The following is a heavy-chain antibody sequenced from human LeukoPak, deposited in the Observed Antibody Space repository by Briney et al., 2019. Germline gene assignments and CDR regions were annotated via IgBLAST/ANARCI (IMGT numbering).Heavy chain of an antibody. Sequence: GGSLRLSCAASGFTFSSYGMHWVRQAPGKGLEWVAFIRYDGSNKYYADSVKGRFTISRDNSKNTLYLQMNSLRAEDTAVYYCGRGPPVGGLGGGGNYFDYWGQGTLVTVSS. CDR3: GRGPPVGGLGGGGNYFDY. D-gene: IGHD3-16*01. V-gene: IGHV3-30*02. J-gene: IGHJ4*02. CDR2: IRYDGSNK. CDR1: GFTFSSYG.